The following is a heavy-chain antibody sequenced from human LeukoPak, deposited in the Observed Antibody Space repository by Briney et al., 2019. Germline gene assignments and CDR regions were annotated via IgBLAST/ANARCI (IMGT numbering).Heavy chain of an antibody. CDR1: GGSISSSSYY. D-gene: IGHD1-14*01. Sequence: SETLSLTCTVSGGSISSSSYYWGWIRQPPGKGLEWIGSIYYSGSTYYNPSLKSRVTISVDTSKNQFSLKLSSVTAADTAVYYCAREVSYAFNFWGQGTMVTVSS. J-gene: IGHJ3*01. CDR2: IYYSGST. CDR3: AREVSYAFNF. V-gene: IGHV4-39*02.